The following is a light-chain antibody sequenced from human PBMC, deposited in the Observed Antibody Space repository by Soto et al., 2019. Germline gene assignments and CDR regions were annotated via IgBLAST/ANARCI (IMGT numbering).Light chain of an antibody. J-gene: IGLJ1*01. CDR2: EVS. Sequence: QSVLAQPASVSGPPGQSIAISCTGSSNDVGRYSYVSWYQQHPGKTPKLIIYEVSLRPSGISDRFSASKSGNTASLTISGLQAEDEADYYCASYTSDTSRLFGTGTKVTVL. V-gene: IGLV2-14*01. CDR1: SNDVGRYSY. CDR3: ASYTSDTSRL.